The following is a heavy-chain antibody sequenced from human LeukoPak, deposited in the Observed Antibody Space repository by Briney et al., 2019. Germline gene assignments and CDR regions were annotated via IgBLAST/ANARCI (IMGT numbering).Heavy chain of an antibody. J-gene: IGHJ6*03. CDR3: TRDRHYDFWSGYSRDYMDV. V-gene: IGHV3-49*03. CDR2: IRSKAYGGTT. Sequence: TGGSLRLSCTASGFTFGDYAMSWFRQAPGKGLEWVGFIRSKAYGGTTEYAASVEGRFTISRDDSKSIAYLQMDSLKTEDTAVYYCTRDRHYDFWSGYSRDYMDVWGKGTTVTVSS. D-gene: IGHD3-3*01. CDR1: GFTFGDYA.